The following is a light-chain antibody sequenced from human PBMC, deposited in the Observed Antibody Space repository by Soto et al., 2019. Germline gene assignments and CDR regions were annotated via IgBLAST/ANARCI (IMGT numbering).Light chain of an antibody. CDR1: QSISSW. CDR3: QQCHSLPYT. V-gene: IGKV1-5*01. Sequence: DIQMTQSPSTLSASVGDRVTITCRASQSISSWLAWYQQKPGKAPKLLIYDASNLQTGVPSRFSGSASGKDFSLTISRLQPEDVATYFCQQCHSLPYTFGQGTKLEI. CDR2: DAS. J-gene: IGKJ2*01.